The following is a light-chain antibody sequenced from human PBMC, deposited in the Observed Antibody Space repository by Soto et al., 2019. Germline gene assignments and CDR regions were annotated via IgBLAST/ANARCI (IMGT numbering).Light chain of an antibody. CDR1: SSNIGNNY. Sequence: QSVLTQPPSVSATPGQTVTISCSGSSSNIGNNYVSWYQQFPGTAPKLLIYDNNKRPSGIPDRFSGSKSGTSATLGITGLQTGDEADYYCGTWDSSLSAVLIGGGTKLTVL. CDR3: GTWDSSLSAVL. J-gene: IGLJ2*01. V-gene: IGLV1-51*01. CDR2: DNN.